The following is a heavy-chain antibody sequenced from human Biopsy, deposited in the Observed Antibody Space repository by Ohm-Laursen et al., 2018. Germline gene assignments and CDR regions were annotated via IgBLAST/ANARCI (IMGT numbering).Heavy chain of an antibody. CDR1: GGSISSDY. D-gene: IGHD3-3*01. CDR3: ARLYRLDDYWNDDPPDAFDV. CDR2: ISNRGST. Sequence: TLSLTCTVSGGSISSDYWSWIRQSPGKGLEWIGYISNRGSTNYNPSLRGRVTISVDTSKNQFSLKPSSVTAADTAVFFCARLYRLDDYWNDDPPDAFDVWGQGTRVTVSS. J-gene: IGHJ3*01. V-gene: IGHV4-59*01.